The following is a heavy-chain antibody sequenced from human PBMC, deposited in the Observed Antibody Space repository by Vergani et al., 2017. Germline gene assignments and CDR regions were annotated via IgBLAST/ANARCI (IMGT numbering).Heavy chain of an antibody. J-gene: IGHJ4*02. CDR2: INPNSGGT. Sequence: QVQLVQSGAEVKKPGASVKVSCKASGYTFTGYYMHWVRQAPGQGLEWMGWINPNSGGTNYAQKFQGRVTMTRDTSISTAYMELSRLRSDDTAVYYCARSRLRYQLPGTFDYWGQGTLVTVSS. CDR1: GYTFTGYY. CDR3: ARSRLRYQLPGTFDY. V-gene: IGHV1-2*02. D-gene: IGHD2-2*01.